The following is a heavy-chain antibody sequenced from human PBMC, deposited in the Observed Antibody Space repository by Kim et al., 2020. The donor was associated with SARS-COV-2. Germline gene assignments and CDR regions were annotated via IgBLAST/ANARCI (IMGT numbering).Heavy chain of an antibody. V-gene: IGHV3-64D*06. D-gene: IGHD5-12*01. CDR1: GFTFSSYA. CDR3: VKEEGGYDSDYYYYGMDV. CDR2: ISSNGGST. J-gene: IGHJ6*02. Sequence: GGSLRLSCSASGFTFSSYAMHWVRQAPGKGLEYVSAISSNGGSTYYADSVKGRFTISRDNSKNTLYLQMSSLRAEDTAVYYCVKEEGGYDSDYYYYGMDVWGQGTTVTVSS.